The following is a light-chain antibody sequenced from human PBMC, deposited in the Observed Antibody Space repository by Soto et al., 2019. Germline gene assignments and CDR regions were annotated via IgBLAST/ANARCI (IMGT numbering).Light chain of an antibody. Sequence: DIQMTQSPSTLSASVGDRVTITCRASQTISKYLAWYQQKPGKPPNLLIYTAPTLKSGVPSRFSGSGSGTEFTLTISSLQPDDFATYYCQQYNTFSSFGQGTKVDIK. CDR3: QQYNTFSS. V-gene: IGKV1-5*03. CDR1: QTISKY. CDR2: TAP. J-gene: IGKJ1*01.